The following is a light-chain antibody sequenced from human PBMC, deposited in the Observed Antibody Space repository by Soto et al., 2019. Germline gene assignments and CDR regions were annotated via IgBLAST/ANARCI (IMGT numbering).Light chain of an antibody. V-gene: IGKV1-5*03. CDR1: QTISSW. J-gene: IGKJ1*01. CDR3: QHYNSYSEA. CDR2: KAS. Sequence: DIPITPSPSTLSGSVGDRVTITCRASQTISSWLALYQQKPGKAPKLLIYKASTLKSGVPSRFSGSGSGTEFTLTISSLQPDDFATYYCQHYNSYSEAFGQGTKVELK.